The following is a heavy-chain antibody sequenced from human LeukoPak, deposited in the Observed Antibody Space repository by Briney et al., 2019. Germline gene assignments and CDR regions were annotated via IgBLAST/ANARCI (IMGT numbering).Heavy chain of an antibody. CDR3: ARDRGEQWLADY. V-gene: IGHV1-69*13. Sequence: ASVKVSCKASGGTFSSYAISWVRQAPGQGLEWMGGIIPIFGTANYAQKFQGRVTITADESTSTAYMELSSLRSEDTAVYYCARDRGEQWLADYWGQGTLVTVSS. CDR2: IIPIFGTA. D-gene: IGHD6-19*01. J-gene: IGHJ4*02. CDR1: GGTFSSYA.